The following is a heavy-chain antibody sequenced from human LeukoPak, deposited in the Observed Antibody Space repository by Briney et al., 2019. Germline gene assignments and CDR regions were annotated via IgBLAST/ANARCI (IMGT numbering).Heavy chain of an antibody. CDR2: IYTSGST. V-gene: IGHV4-4*09. CDR3: AREGSSSWYALDY. J-gene: IGHJ4*02. CDR1: GGCISSYY. D-gene: IGHD6-13*01. Sequence: SETLSLTCTVSGGCISSYYWSWIRQPPGKGLEWIGYIYTSGSTNYNPSLKSRVTISVDTSKNQFSLKLSSVTAADTAVYYCAREGSSSWYALDYWGQGTLVTVSS.